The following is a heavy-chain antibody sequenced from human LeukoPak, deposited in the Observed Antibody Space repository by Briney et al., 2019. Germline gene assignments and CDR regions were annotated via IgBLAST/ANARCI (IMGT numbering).Heavy chain of an antibody. CDR2: INPTGGST. V-gene: IGHV1-46*01. CDR3: ARYCSGGSCYSTDAFDI. Sequence: ASVKVSCKTSGYTFTNYYMHWVRQAPGQGLEWMGIINPTGGSTSYAQKFQGRVTMTRDTSTSTVYMELSSLRSEDTAVYYCARYCSGGSCYSTDAFDIWGQGTMVTVSS. CDR1: GYTFTNYY. D-gene: IGHD2-15*01. J-gene: IGHJ3*02.